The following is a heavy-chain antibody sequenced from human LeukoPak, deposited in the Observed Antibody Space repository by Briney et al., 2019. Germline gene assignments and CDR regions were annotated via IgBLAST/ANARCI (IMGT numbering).Heavy chain of an antibody. CDR2: INPNSGGT. Sequence: ASVKVSCKASGYTFTSYYMHWVRQAPGQGLEWMGWINPNSGGTNYAQKFQGRVTMTRDTSISTAYMELSRLRSDDTAVYYCARAPERSRLGFCRGGSCFFDYWGQGSLVTVSS. CDR1: GYTFTSYY. CDR3: ARAPERSRLGFCRGGSCFFDY. J-gene: IGHJ4*02. D-gene: IGHD2-15*01. V-gene: IGHV1-2*02.